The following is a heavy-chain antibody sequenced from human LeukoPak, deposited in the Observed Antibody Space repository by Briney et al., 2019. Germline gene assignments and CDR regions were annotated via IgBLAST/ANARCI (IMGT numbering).Heavy chain of an antibody. CDR3: ARLDCLIEGCYNH. CDR1: GDSVTSPY. J-gene: IGHJ4*02. Sequence: SETLSLTCSVSGDSVTSPYWNWIRQPPGKGLEWIGYVSSDGTTNYNPSLRSRLIMSVDTAKNDISLNLTSVTAADTAIYYCARLDCLIEGCYNHWGRGTLVTVSS. D-gene: IGHD2-15*01. CDR2: VSSDGTT. V-gene: IGHV4-59*08.